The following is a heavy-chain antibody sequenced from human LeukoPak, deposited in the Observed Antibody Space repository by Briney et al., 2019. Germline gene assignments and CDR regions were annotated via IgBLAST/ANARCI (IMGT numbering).Heavy chain of an antibody. Sequence: GGSLRLSCAASGFTFSSYSMNWIRQAPGKGLEWVSSISSSSSYIYYADSVKGRFTISRDNAKNSLYLQMNSLRAEDTAVYYCARELGHSGYGPSPPGSDYWGQGTLVTVSS. CDR1: GFTFSSYS. V-gene: IGHV3-21*01. J-gene: IGHJ4*02. CDR3: ARELGHSGYGPSPPGSDY. CDR2: ISSSSSYI. D-gene: IGHD5-12*01.